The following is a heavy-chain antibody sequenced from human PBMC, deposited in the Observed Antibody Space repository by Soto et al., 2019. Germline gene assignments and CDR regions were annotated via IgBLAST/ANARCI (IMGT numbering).Heavy chain of an antibody. CDR1: GGSFSGYF. Sequence: SETLSPTCDVYGGSFSGYFWNWIRQSPGKGLEWIGKVNHNGRNNYNPSLKSRVTISLDMSKKQISLKLTSVTAADTAVYYCARGGSSDWQVAFDFWGQGXMVTV. CDR3: ARGGSSDWQVAFDF. J-gene: IGHJ3*01. D-gene: IGHD6-19*01. V-gene: IGHV4-34*01. CDR2: VNHNGRN.